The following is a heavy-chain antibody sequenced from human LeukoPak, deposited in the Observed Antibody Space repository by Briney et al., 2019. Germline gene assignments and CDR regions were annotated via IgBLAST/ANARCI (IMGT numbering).Heavy chain of an antibody. J-gene: IGHJ5*02. CDR2: IYYSGST. CDR1: GGSISSGDYY. CDR3: ARDPGVGDYDFWSGYYTGISWFDP. D-gene: IGHD3-3*01. Sequence: SETLSLTCTVSGGSISSGDYYWSWIRQPPGKGLEWIGYIYYSGSTYYNPSLKSRVTISVDTSKNQFSLKLSSVTAADTAVYYCARDPGVGDYDFWSGYYTGISWFDPWGQGTLVTVSS. V-gene: IGHV4-30-4*01.